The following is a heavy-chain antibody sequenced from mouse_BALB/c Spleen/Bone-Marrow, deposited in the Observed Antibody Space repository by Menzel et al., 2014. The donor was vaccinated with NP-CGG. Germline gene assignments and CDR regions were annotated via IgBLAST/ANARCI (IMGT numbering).Heavy chain of an antibody. Sequence: VQLQQSGSVLVRPGASVNLSCKASGYTFTNSWMHWAKQRPGQGLEWIGEIHPNSGNANYNEKFKGKATLTVDTSSSTAYVGLSSLTSEDSAVYYCARHHRYAYYFDYWGQGTTLTVSS. CDR2: IHPNSGNA. CDR3: ARHHRYAYYFDY. V-gene: IGHV1S130*01. CDR1: GYTFTNSW. D-gene: IGHD2-14*01. J-gene: IGHJ2*01.